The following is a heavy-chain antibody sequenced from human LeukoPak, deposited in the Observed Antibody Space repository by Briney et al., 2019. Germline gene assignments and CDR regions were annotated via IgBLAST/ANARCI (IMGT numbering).Heavy chain of an antibody. CDR1: GGSISSSNW. CDR3: ARAEIQLWSEYYYYYYMDV. D-gene: IGHD5-18*01. Sequence: SETLSLTCAVSGGSISSSNWWSWVRQPPGKGLEWIGEIYHSGSTNYNPSLKSRVTISVDKSKNQFSLKLSSVTAAGTAVYYCARAEIQLWSEYYYYYYMDVWGKGTTVTVSS. V-gene: IGHV4-4*02. J-gene: IGHJ6*03. CDR2: IYHSGST.